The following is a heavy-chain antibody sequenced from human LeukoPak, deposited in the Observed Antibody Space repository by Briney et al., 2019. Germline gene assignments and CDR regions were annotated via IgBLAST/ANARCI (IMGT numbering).Heavy chain of an antibody. CDR2: ISAYNGNT. D-gene: IGHD3-3*01. Sequence: ASVKVSCKASGYTFTSYRISWVRQAPGQGLEWMGWISAYNGNTNYAQKLQGRVTMTTDTSTSTAYMELRSLRSDDTAVYYCARGGVTIFGVVISPPLDYWGQGTLVTVSS. V-gene: IGHV1-18*01. CDR1: GYTFTSYR. CDR3: ARGGVTIFGVVISPPLDY. J-gene: IGHJ4*02.